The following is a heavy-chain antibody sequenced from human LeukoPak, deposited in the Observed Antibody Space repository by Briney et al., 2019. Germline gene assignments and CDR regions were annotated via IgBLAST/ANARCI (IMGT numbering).Heavy chain of an antibody. V-gene: IGHV3-30-3*01. J-gene: IGHJ4*02. CDR2: ISYDGSNK. CDR1: GFTFSSYA. Sequence: GGSLRLSCAASGFTFSSYAMHWVRQAPGKGLEWVAVISYDGSNKYYADSVKGRFTISRDNSKNTLYLQMNSLRAEDTAVYYCAKDGWYTIGWYYFDYWGQGTLVTVSS. D-gene: IGHD6-19*01. CDR3: AKDGWYTIGWYYFDY.